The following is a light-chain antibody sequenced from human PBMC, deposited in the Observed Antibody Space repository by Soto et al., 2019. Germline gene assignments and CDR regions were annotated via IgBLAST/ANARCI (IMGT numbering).Light chain of an antibody. CDR1: QSLLHSNGYNY. CDR3: MQALQTPIT. J-gene: IGKJ5*01. Sequence: DIVMTQSPLSLPVTPGEPSSISCMSGQSLLHSNGYNYLDWYLQKPGQSPQLLIYLGSNRASGVPDRFSGSGSGTDFTLKISRVEAEDVGVYYCMQALQTPITFGQGTRLEI. V-gene: IGKV2-28*01. CDR2: LGS.